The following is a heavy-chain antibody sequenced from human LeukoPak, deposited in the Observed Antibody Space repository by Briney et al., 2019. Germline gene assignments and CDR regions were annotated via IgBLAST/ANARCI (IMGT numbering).Heavy chain of an antibody. CDR1: GYSFTGYY. CDR2: INPNSGDT. V-gene: IGHV1-2*02. Sequence: ASVKVSCKASGYSFTGYYMHWVRQAPGQGLEWMGWINPNSGDTKYAQKFQGRVTMTRDTSISTAFMELTGLRSDDTAVYYCARDPSHYYYTDVWGKGTTVIVSS. J-gene: IGHJ6*03. D-gene: IGHD6-6*01. CDR3: ARDPSHYYYTDV.